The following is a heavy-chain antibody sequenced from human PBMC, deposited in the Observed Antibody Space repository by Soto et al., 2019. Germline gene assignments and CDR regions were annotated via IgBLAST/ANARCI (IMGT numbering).Heavy chain of an antibody. CDR1: GGSFSGYY. Sequence: PSGTLSLTCAVYGGSFSGYYWSWIRQPPGKGLEWIGEINHSGSTNYNPSLKSRVTISVDTSKNQFSLKLSSVTAADTAVYYCARAYGWFGELSPYYYYYYMDVWGKGTTVTVS. CDR2: INHSGST. D-gene: IGHD3-10*01. V-gene: IGHV4-34*01. J-gene: IGHJ6*03. CDR3: ARAYGWFGELSPYYYYYYMDV.